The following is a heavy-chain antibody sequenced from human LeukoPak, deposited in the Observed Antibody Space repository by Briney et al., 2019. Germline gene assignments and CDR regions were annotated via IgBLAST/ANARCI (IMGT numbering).Heavy chain of an antibody. CDR1: GFTFSSYA. J-gene: IGHJ6*02. CDR3: ARDRGIQLWSYYYSGMDV. D-gene: IGHD5-18*01. Sequence: GGSLRLSCAASGFTFSSYAMHGVRQAPGKGLEGVAVISYDGSNKYYADSVKGRFTISRDNSKNTLYLQMNSLRAEDTAVYYCARDRGIQLWSYYYSGMDVWGQGTTVTVSS. CDR2: ISYDGSNK. V-gene: IGHV3-30-3*01.